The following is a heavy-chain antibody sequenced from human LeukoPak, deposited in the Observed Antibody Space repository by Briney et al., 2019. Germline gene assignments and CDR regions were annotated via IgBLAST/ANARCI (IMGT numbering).Heavy chain of an antibody. CDR3: XXXXXXGXSYSLNYFDY. CDR1: GGSISSYY. V-gene: IGHV4-59*01. CDR2: IYYSGST. Sequence: SETLSLTCTVSGGSISSYYWSWIRQPPGKGLEWIGYIYYSGSTNYNPSLKSRVTISVDTSKNQFSLKLSSVTAADTAVYYCXXXXXXGXSYSLNYFDYWGQGTLVTVSS. J-gene: IGHJ4*02. D-gene: IGHD2-21*02.